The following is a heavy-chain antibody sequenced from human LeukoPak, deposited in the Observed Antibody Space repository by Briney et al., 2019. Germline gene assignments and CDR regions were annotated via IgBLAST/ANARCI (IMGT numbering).Heavy chain of an antibody. CDR2: IKQDGSEK. Sequence: GGSLRLSCAASGFTFSSYWMNWVRQAPGKGLEWVANIKQDGSEKYYVDSVKGRFTISRDNAKNSLYLQMNSLRAEDTAVYYCAREMAAAGSSWFDPWGQGTLVTVSS. CDR1: GFTFSSYW. V-gene: IGHV3-7*01. CDR3: AREMAAAGSSWFDP. D-gene: IGHD6-13*01. J-gene: IGHJ5*02.